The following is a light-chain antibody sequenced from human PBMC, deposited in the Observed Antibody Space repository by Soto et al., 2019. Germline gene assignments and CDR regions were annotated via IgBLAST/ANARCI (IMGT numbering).Light chain of an antibody. J-gene: IGKJ1*01. CDR1: QSVSSNY. CDR2: GAS. V-gene: IGKV3-20*01. CDR3: QQYGSSPTWT. Sequence: ESGLTQSPGTLSLSPGERATLSCSASQSVSSNYLAWYQQKPGQAPRLLIYGASTRATGIPDRFSGSGSGTDFTLTISRLEPEDSAVYYCQQYGSSPTWTFGQGTKVDI.